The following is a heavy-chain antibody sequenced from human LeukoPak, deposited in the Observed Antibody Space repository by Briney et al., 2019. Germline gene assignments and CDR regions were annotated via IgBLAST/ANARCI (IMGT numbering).Heavy chain of an antibody. D-gene: IGHD3/OR15-3a*01. CDR3: ATSYDMGWLIGY. V-gene: IGHV3-7*03. CDR1: GFTFGDTW. Sequence: GGSLRLSCAACGFTFGDTWMNWVRQVPGQGLEWVANIKQDGSEKFYVASVKGRFTISRDNGTSSLYLQMNSLRAEDTALYYCATSYDMGWLIGYWGQGTLVTVTS. J-gene: IGHJ4*02. CDR2: IKQDGSEK.